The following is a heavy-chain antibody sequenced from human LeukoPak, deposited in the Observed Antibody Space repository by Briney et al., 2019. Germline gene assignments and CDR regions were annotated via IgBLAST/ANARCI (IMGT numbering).Heavy chain of an antibody. D-gene: IGHD5-24*01. J-gene: IGHJ4*02. CDR3: AAGDRNGLHFDY. Sequence: GRSLRLSCAASALTFDDHGTSCVRHVAREWRGLVSGINWNGGSTGYADSGKGRFTNSRDNAKNSLYLQMNSLGAEDTGLDYCAAGDRNGLHFDYWGQGTLATVSS. CDR1: ALTFDDHG. V-gene: IGHV3-20*04. CDR2: INWNGGST.